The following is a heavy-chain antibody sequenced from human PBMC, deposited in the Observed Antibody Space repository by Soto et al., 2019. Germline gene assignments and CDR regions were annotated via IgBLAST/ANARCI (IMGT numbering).Heavy chain of an antibody. V-gene: IGHV4-39*01. CDR1: GGSISSSSYY. CDR2: IYYSGST. D-gene: IGHD4-17*01. J-gene: IGHJ4*02. CDR3: ARPSRDYVYHLHPPFDY. Sequence: SETLSLTCTVSGGSISSSSYYWGWIRQPPGKGLEWIGSIYYSGSTYYNPSLKSRVTISVDTSKNQFSLKLSSVTAADTAVYYCARPSRDYVYHLHPPFDYWGQGTLVTVSS.